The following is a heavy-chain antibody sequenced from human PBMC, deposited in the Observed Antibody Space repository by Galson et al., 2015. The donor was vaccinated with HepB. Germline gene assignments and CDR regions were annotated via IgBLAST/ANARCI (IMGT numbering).Heavy chain of an antibody. Sequence: SVKVSCKASGYTFNNFGIGWVRQAPGQGLEWMGWISPYNGDTRYAQKLQGRVTMTTDTSTRTAYMELRSLRSDDTAVYYCARGGSSSGYGWFDPWGQGTLVTVSS. CDR1: GYTFNNFG. D-gene: IGHD6-25*01. CDR3: ARGGSSSGYGWFDP. J-gene: IGHJ5*02. V-gene: IGHV1-18*04. CDR2: ISPYNGDT.